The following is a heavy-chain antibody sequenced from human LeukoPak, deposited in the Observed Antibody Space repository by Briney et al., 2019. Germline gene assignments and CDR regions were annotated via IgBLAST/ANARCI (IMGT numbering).Heavy chain of an antibody. CDR1: GFSLSTSGVG. V-gene: IGHV2-5*02. D-gene: IGHD3-10*01. CDR3: AHRRWFGELYVEWFDP. J-gene: IGHJ5*02. CDR2: IYWDDDK. Sequence: SGPTLVKPTQTLTLTCTFSGFSLSTSGVGVGWIRQPPGKALEWLALIYWDDDKRYSPSLKSRLTITKDTSKNQVVLTMTNMDPVDTATYYCAHRRWFGELYVEWFDPWGQGTLVTVSS.